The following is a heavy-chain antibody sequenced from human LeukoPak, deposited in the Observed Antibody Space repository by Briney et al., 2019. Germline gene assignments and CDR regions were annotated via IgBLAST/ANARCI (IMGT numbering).Heavy chain of an antibody. J-gene: IGHJ4*02. V-gene: IGHV3-30*01. Sequence: GGSLTLSCAVSGFTFSSCAKHWVRQAPGQGVEGVAVMSYYGSNKHYAAAVKGRFPLTRDNSQNALYLEMNSLRAEDTAVYYCARGGHDYSNYVPYYFDHWGQGTVVTVST. CDR2: MSYYGSNK. CDR3: ARGGHDYSNYVPYYFDH. CDR1: GFTFSSCA. D-gene: IGHD4-11*01.